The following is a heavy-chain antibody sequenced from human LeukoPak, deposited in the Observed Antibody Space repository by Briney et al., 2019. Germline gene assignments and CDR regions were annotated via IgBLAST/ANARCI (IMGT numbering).Heavy chain of an antibody. CDR3: ARASAVAGTDFDY. D-gene: IGHD6-13*01. Sequence: ASVKVSCKASGYTFTSYDINWVRQATGQGLEWMGWMNPNSGTTGYAQKFQGRVTMTRNTSISTAYMEVSSLRFEDTAVYYCARASAVAGTDFDYWGQGTLVTVSS. V-gene: IGHV1-8*01. J-gene: IGHJ4*02. CDR2: MNPNSGTT. CDR1: GYTFTSYD.